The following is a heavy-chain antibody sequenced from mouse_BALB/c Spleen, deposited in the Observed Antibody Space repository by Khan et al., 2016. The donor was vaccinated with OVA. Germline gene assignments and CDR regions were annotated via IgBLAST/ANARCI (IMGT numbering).Heavy chain of an antibody. V-gene: IGHV9-1*02. CDR1: GYTFTNYG. J-gene: IGHJ3*01. CDR2: INTYTGEP. Sequence: QIQLVQSGPELTKPGETVKISCKASGYTFTNYGMNWVKQAPGKALKWMGWINTYTGEPTYADDFKGRFAFSLETSASTAYLQINNLKNADMATYFCARGLNYYGSWFAYWGQGTLVTVSA. CDR3: ARGLNYYGSWFAY. D-gene: IGHD1-1*01.